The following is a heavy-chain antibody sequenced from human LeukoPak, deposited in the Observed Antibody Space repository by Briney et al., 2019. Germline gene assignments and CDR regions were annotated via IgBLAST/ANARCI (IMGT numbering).Heavy chain of an antibody. V-gene: IGHV4-59*01. CDR1: AGSISGYY. Sequence: SETLSLTCTVSAGSISGYYWTWIRQPPGKGLEWIGYIYYTGRTNYNPSLKSRDAISIDTYKNKFTLKLNSVTAADTAVYYCARWFCSGGSCRGAVDYWGQGTLVTVSS. J-gene: IGHJ4*02. CDR2: IYYTGRT. D-gene: IGHD2-15*01. CDR3: ARWFCSGGSCRGAVDY.